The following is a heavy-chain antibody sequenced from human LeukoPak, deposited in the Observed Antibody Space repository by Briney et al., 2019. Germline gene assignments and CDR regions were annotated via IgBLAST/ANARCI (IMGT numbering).Heavy chain of an antibody. CDR1: GYTFTSYA. CDR3: ATPQTGGFGNYYYYYGMDV. Sequence: ASVKVSCKASGYTFTSYALHWVRQAPGQMLEWMGWINAGNGNTKYSQKFQGRVTITRDTSASTAYMELSSLRSEDTAVYYCATPQTGGFGNYYYYYGMDVWGQGTTVTVSS. CDR2: INAGNGNT. J-gene: IGHJ6*02. D-gene: IGHD7-27*01. V-gene: IGHV1-3*01.